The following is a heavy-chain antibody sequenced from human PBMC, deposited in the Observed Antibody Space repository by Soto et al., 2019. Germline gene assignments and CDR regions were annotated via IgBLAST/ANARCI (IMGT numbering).Heavy chain of an antibody. Sequence: QVQLQESGPGLVKPSGTLSLTCATSSGSIFTTNWWSWVRQSPGRGLQWIGDIYHSGSPKYNPSLKSGVSISIDKSQDRFFLNLTSVTAADTAVYYCARKPDVATAKVGGGYVFDVWGQGTMVTVSS. CDR2: IYHSGSP. CDR1: SGSIFTTNW. CDR3: ARKPDVATAKVGGGYVFDV. J-gene: IGHJ3*01. D-gene: IGHD3-16*01. V-gene: IGHV4-4*02.